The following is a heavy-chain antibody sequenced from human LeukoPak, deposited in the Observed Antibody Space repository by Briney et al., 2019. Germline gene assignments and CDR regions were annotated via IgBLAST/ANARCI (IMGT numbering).Heavy chain of an antibody. CDR3: ARGSVAGTGSFDY. CDR1: GGTFSSYA. J-gene: IGHJ4*02. V-gene: IGHV1-69*13. D-gene: IGHD6-19*01. CDR2: IIPIFGTA. Sequence: ASVKVSCKASGGTFSSYAISWVRQAPGQGLEWMGGIIPIFGTANYAQKFQGRVTITADESTSTAYMELSSLRSEDTAVYYCARGSVAGTGSFDYWGQGTLVTVSS.